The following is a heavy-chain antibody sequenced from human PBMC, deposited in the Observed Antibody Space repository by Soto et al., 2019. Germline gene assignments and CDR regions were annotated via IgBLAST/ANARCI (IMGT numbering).Heavy chain of an antibody. CDR1: GGTFSSYA. Sequence: SVKVSCKASGGTFSSYAISWVRQAPGQGLEWMGGIIPIFGTANYAQKFQGRVTITADESTSTAYMELSSLRSEDTAVYYCARARITIFGVGNYYYGMDVRGQGTTVTVSS. D-gene: IGHD3-3*01. J-gene: IGHJ6*02. V-gene: IGHV1-69*13. CDR2: IIPIFGTA. CDR3: ARARITIFGVGNYYYGMDV.